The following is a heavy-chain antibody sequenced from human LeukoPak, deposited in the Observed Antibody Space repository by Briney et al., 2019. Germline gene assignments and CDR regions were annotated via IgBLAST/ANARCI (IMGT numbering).Heavy chain of an antibody. D-gene: IGHD6-19*01. V-gene: IGHV4-34*01. CDR1: GGSFSGYS. CDR3: ARLAVAGTRNWFDP. Sequence: PSETLSLTCVVYGGSFSGYSWSWIRQPPGKGLEWIGEINQRRNTNYNPSLKSRVTISIDTSKNQFSLKLSSVTAADTAVYYCARLAVAGTRNWFDPWGQGTLVTVSS. CDR2: INQRRNT. J-gene: IGHJ5*02.